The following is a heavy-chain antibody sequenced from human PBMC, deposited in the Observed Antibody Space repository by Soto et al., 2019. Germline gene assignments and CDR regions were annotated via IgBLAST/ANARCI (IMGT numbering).Heavy chain of an antibody. D-gene: IGHD2-15*01. CDR2: ISWDSSTI. Sequence: GGSLRLSCAASGFTFDDCGMHWVRQSPGKGLEWVAGISWDSSTIGYADSVKGRFIISRDDAKNSLYLQMDSLRGEDTALYYCVQGRYPTMATPLDHWGQGTQVTVSS. V-gene: IGHV3-9*01. CDR1: GFTFDDCG. CDR3: VQGRYPTMATPLDH. J-gene: IGHJ4*02.